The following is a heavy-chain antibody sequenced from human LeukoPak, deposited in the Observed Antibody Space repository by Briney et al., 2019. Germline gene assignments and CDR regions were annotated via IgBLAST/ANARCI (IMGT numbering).Heavy chain of an antibody. J-gene: IGHJ4*02. CDR1: GFTFSSYW. V-gene: IGHV3-74*01. CDR3: ARGGHYYDSSAYYGGTNFDC. CDR2: INSDGSST. D-gene: IGHD3-22*01. Sequence: PGGSLRLSCAASGFTFSSYWMHWVRQAPGKGLVWVSRINSDGSSTSYADSVKGRFTISRDDAKNTLYLQMNSLRAEDTAVYYCARGGHYYDSSAYYGGTNFDCWGQGTLVTASS.